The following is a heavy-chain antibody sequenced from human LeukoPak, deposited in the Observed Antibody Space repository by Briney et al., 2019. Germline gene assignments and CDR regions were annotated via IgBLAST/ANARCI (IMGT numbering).Heavy chain of an antibody. D-gene: IGHD3-3*01. CDR2: IYTSGST. V-gene: IGHV4-4*07. CDR3: AREGRSIFGVANKPFDY. CDR1: GGSISSYY. J-gene: IGHJ4*02. Sequence: SETLSLTFTVSGGSISSYYWSWIRQPAGKGLEWIGRIYTSGSTNYNPSLKSRVTMSVDTSKNQFSLKLSSVTAADTAVYYCAREGRSIFGVANKPFDYWGQGTLVTVSS.